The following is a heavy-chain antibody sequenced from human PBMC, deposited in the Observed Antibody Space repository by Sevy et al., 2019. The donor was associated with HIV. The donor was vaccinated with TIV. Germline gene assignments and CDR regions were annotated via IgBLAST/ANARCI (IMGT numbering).Heavy chain of an antibody. CDR3: ARETPAYCSGGSCYSYLDY. Sequence: GGSLRLSCAASGFTFSSYAMHWVRQAPGKGLEWVAVISYDGSNKYYADSVKGRFTISRDNSKNTLYLQMNSLRAEDTTVYYCARETPAYCSGGSCYSYLDYWGQGTLVTVSS. D-gene: IGHD2-15*01. J-gene: IGHJ4*02. CDR1: GFTFSSYA. CDR2: ISYDGSNK. V-gene: IGHV3-30-3*01.